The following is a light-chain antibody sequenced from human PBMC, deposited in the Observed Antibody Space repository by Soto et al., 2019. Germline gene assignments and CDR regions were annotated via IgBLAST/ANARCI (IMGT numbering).Light chain of an antibody. V-gene: IGKV3-15*01. CDR2: DAS. CDR1: QSVSGK. Sequence: EVLMTQSPATLSVSPGERATLSCRASQSVSGKLAWYQQKPGQAPRLLIYDASTRATGIPARFSGSGSGTEFTLTISSLQSEDFAVYNCQPSNNLPWTFG. CDR3: QPSNNLPWT. J-gene: IGKJ1*01.